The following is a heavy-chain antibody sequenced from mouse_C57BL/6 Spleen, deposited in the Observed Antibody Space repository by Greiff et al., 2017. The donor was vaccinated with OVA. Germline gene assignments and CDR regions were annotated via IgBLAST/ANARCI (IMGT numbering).Heavy chain of an antibody. D-gene: IGHD3-2*02. CDR2: IYPRSGNT. CDR3: ARGDSSGYADY. CDR1: GYTFTSYG. V-gene: IGHV1-81*01. Sequence: QVQLKESGAELARPGASVTLSCKASGYTFTSYGISWVKQRTGQGLEWIGEIYPRSGNTYYNEKFKGKATLTADKSSSTAYMELRSLTSEDSAVYFCARGDSSGYADYWGQGTTLTVSS. J-gene: IGHJ2*01.